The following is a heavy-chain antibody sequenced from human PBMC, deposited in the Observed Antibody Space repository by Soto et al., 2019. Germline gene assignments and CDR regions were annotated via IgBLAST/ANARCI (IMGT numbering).Heavy chain of an antibody. J-gene: IGHJ6*02. CDR2: INHSGST. CDR1: GGSFSGYY. CDR3: ARAGYSYGDYYGMDV. Sequence: SETLSLTCAVYGGSFSGYYWSWIRQPPGKGLEWIGEINHSGSTNYNPSLKSRVTISVDTSKNQFSLKLSSVTAADTAVYYCARAGYSYGDYYGMDVWGQRTTVT. V-gene: IGHV4-34*01. D-gene: IGHD5-18*01.